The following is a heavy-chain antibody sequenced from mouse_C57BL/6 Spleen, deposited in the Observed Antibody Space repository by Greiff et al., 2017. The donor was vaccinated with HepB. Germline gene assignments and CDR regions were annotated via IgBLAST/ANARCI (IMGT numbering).Heavy chain of an antibody. Sequence: DVMLVESGGGLVQPGGSLKLSCVASGFTFSNYWMNWVRQSPEKGLEWVAQIRLKSDNYATHYAESVKGRFTISRDDSKSSVYLQMNNLRAEDTGIYYCTGIYYGRGFAYWGQGTLVTVSA. J-gene: IGHJ3*01. CDR3: TGIYYGRGFAY. V-gene: IGHV6-3*01. CDR2: IRLKSDNYAT. D-gene: IGHD2-1*01. CDR1: GFTFSNYW.